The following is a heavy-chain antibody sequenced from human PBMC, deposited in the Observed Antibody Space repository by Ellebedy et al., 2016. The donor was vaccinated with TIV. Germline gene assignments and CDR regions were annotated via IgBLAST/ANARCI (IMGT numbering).Heavy chain of an antibody. CDR2: IYPGDSDA. D-gene: IGHD2-21*02. V-gene: IGHV5-51*01. Sequence: GESLKISCKGSGYSFTTHWIAWVRQMPGKGLEWVGIIYPGDSDARYSPSFEGHVTISADKSIGTAYLQWSSLKASDTAIYYCARFGDSGRSLKYYLYYFYGMDVWGQGTTVTVAS. CDR3: ARFGDSGRSLKYYLYYFYGMDV. CDR1: GYSFTTHW. J-gene: IGHJ6*02.